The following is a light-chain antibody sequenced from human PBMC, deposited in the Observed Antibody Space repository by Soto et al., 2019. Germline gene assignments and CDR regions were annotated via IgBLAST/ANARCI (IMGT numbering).Light chain of an antibody. CDR2: EVT. CDR3: SSYTTTYTLI. J-gene: IGLJ2*01. V-gene: IGLV2-14*01. Sequence: QSVLTQPASVSASPGQSITISCTGTGSDVGGYNYVSWYQQHPGKAPKLIIYEVTNQPSGVSDRFSGSKSGNTASLTISGLQAEDEADYHCSSYTTTYTLIFGGGTKLTVL. CDR1: GSDVGGYNY.